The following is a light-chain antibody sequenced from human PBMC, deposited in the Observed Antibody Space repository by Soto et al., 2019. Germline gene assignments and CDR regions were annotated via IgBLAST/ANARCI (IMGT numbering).Light chain of an antibody. CDR3: QQHYSTPLA. Sequence: DIVMTQSPDSLAVSLGERATINCKSSQSVLYSSNNKNYLAWYQQKPRQPPKLLIYWASTRESGVPDRFSGSGSGTDFTLTISSLQAEDVAVYYCQQHYSTPLAFGQGTKVEIK. CDR1: QSVLYSSNNKNY. V-gene: IGKV4-1*01. J-gene: IGKJ1*01. CDR2: WAS.